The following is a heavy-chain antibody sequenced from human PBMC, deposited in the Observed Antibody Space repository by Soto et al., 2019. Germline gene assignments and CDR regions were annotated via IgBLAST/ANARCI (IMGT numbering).Heavy chain of an antibody. J-gene: IGHJ4*02. CDR2: IYSGGST. D-gene: IGHD4-4*01. CDR1: GFTVSSNY. CDR3: SSSVTTDLFAY. V-gene: IGHV3-53*01. Sequence: EVQLVESGGGLIQPGGSLRLSCAASGFTVSSNYMSWVRQAPGKGLEWVSVIYSGGSTYYADSVKGRFTISRDNSKNTLYLQMNSLRAEDTAVYYCSSSVTTDLFAYWGQGTLVTVSS.